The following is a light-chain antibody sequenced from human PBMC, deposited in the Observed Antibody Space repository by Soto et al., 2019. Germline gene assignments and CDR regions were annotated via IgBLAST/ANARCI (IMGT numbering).Light chain of an antibody. CDR2: GAS. CDR1: QSVSSSY. CDR3: QQYGNSPAT. Sequence: EIVLTQSPGTLSLSPGERATLSCRASQSVSSSYLAWYQQKPGQAPRLLIYGASSRATSIPDRFSGSGSGTDFTLTITRLEAEDFAVYFCQQYGNSPATFGPGTKVEIK. J-gene: IGKJ3*01. V-gene: IGKV3-20*01.